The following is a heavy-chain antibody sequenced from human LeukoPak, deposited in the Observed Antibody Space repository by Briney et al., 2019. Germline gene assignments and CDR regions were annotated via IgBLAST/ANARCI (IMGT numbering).Heavy chain of an antibody. CDR2: ISSSGTTI. V-gene: IGHV3-48*03. Sequence: PGGSLRLSCAASGFTFSSYEMNWVRQAPGKGLEWVSFISSSGTTIYYADSVKGRSTISRDNAKNSLYLQMNSLRAEDTAVYYCARGGRGSPDYDFDYWGQGTLVTVSS. CDR3: ARGGRGSPDYDFDY. D-gene: IGHD3-16*01. CDR1: GFTFSSYE. J-gene: IGHJ4*02.